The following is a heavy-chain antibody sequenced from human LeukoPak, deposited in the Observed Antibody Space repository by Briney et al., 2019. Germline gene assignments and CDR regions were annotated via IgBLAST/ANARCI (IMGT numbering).Heavy chain of an antibody. Sequence: SVKVSCKASGGTFISYAISWVRQAPGQGLEWMGGIIPIFGTANYAQKFQGRVTITADESTSTAYMELSSLRSEDTAVYYCASGDDNLTSIDYWGQGTLVTVSS. J-gene: IGHJ4*02. V-gene: IGHV1-69*13. D-gene: IGHD3-9*01. CDR2: IIPIFGTA. CDR1: GGTFISYA. CDR3: ASGDDNLTSIDY.